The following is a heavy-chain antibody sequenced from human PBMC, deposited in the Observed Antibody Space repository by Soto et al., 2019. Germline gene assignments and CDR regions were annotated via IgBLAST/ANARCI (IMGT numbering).Heavy chain of an antibody. V-gene: IGHV3-7*03. CDR2: IKEDGSEK. Sequence: EVPLVESGGGLVQPGGSLRLSCAASGFTFSSDWMTWVRQAPGKGLEWVANIKEDGSEKYYVDSVKGRFTISRDNAEKSLYLQMNSLRAEDTAVYYCARGIQQLDSWGQGTTVTVSS. D-gene: IGHD6-13*01. J-gene: IGHJ6*02. CDR1: GFTFSSDW. CDR3: ARGIQQLDS.